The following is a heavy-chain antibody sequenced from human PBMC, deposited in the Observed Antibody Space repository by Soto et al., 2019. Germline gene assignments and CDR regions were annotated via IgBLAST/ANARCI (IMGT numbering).Heavy chain of an antibody. D-gene: IGHD5-12*01. CDR2: IRSKAYGGTT. J-gene: IGHJ6*02. CDR1: GFTFGDYA. CDR3: ARDGDGYNLEPYYYYYYGMDV. Sequence: GGSLRLSSTASGFTFGDYAMSWFRQAPGKGLEWVGFIRSKAYGGTTEYAASVKGRFTISRDDSKRILYLQMNSLKAEDTAVYYCARDGDGYNLEPYYYYYYGMDVWGQGTTVTVSS. V-gene: IGHV3-49*03.